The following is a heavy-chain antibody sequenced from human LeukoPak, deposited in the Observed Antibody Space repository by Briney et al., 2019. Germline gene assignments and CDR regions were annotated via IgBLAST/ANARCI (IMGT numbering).Heavy chain of an antibody. D-gene: IGHD2-15*01. J-gene: IGHJ4*02. CDR3: AKEFCQGSCSQDYFDY. CDR2: ISYDGHSK. Sequence: AGGSLRPSCAASGFTFSTHGIHWVRQAPGKGLEWVSVISYDGHSKYYADSVKGRFTISRDNAKNTVSLQMNSLTPEGTAVYYCAKEFCQGSCSQDYFDYWGQGTLVTVSS. V-gene: IGHV3-30*18. CDR1: GFTFSTHG.